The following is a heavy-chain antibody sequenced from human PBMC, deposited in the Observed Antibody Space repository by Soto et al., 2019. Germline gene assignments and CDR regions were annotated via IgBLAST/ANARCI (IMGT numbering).Heavy chain of an antibody. CDR3: ARLTTVISFDY. CDR2: IYYSGST. V-gene: IGHV4-59*08. J-gene: IGHJ4*02. Sequence: SETLSLTCTVSGGSISSYYWSWIRQPPGKGLEWIGYIYYSGSTNYNPSLKSRVTISVDTSKNQFSLKLSSVTATDTAVYYCARLTTVISFDYWGQGTLVTVSS. CDR1: GGSISSYY. D-gene: IGHD4-17*01.